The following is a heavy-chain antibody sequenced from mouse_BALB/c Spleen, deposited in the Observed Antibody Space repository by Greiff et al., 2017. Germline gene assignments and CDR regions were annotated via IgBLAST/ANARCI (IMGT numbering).Heavy chain of an antibody. Sequence: EVMLVESGGGLVQPGGSRKLSCAASGFTFSSFGMHWVRQAPEKGLEWVAYISSGSSTIYYADTVKGRFTISRDNPKNTLFLQMTSLRSEDTAMYYCARELYYAIDYWGQGTSVTVSS. V-gene: IGHV5-17*02. CDR3: ARELYYAIDY. CDR2: ISSGSSTI. CDR1: GFTFSSFG. J-gene: IGHJ4*01.